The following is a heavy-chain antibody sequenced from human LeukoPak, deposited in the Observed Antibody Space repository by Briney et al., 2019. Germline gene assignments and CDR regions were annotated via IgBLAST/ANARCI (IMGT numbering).Heavy chain of an antibody. Sequence: GGSLRLSCAASGFTFSNYAMSWVRQAPGKGLEWVSVIYSGGSTYYADSVKGRFTISRDNSKNTLYLQMNNLRAEDTAVYYCARVRVFAKLSVVRPREVNCFDPWGQGTLVTVSS. D-gene: IGHD2-21*01. CDR2: IYSGGST. V-gene: IGHV3-53*01. J-gene: IGHJ5*02. CDR1: GFTFSNYA. CDR3: ARVRVFAKLSVVRPREVNCFDP.